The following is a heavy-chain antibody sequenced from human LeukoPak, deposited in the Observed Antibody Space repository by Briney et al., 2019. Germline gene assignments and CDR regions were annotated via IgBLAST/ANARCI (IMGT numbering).Heavy chain of an antibody. CDR1: GYTFTSYD. D-gene: IGHD2-8*01. Sequence: GASVKVSCKASGYTFTSYDINWVRQATGQGLEWMGWMNPNSGNTGYAQKFQGRVTMTRNTSISTAYMELSSLRSEDTAVYYCARAMIVRPYRTNGVCTLGYWGQGTLVTVSS. CDR2: MNPNSGNT. V-gene: IGHV1-8*01. CDR3: ARAMIVRPYRTNGVCTLGY. J-gene: IGHJ4*02.